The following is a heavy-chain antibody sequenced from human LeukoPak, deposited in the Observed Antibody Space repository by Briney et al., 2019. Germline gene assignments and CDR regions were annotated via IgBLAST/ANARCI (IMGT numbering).Heavy chain of an antibody. CDR3: ARGAVTSGLDY. D-gene: IGHD4-17*01. V-gene: IGHV4-39*01. CDR1: GGSISSGSYY. CDR2: IYYSGST. J-gene: IGHJ4*02. Sequence: SETLSLTCTVSGGSISSGSYYWGWIRQPPGKGLEWIGSIYYSGSTYYNPSLKSRVTISVDTSKNQFSLKLSSVTAADTAVYYCARGAVTSGLDYWGQGTLVTVSS.